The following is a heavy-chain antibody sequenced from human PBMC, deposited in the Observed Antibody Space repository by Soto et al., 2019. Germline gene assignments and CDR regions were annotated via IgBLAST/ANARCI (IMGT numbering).Heavy chain of an antibody. Sequence: GGSLRLSCAASGFTFDDYAMHWVRQAPGKGLEWVSGISWNSGSIGYADSVKGRFTISRDNAKNSLYLQMNSLRAEDTALYYCAKDMSAYKGPGPIYDYWGQGTLVTVSS. J-gene: IGHJ4*02. CDR2: ISWNSGSI. V-gene: IGHV3-9*01. CDR3: AKDMSAYKGPGPIYDY. CDR1: GFTFDDYA. D-gene: IGHD1-1*01.